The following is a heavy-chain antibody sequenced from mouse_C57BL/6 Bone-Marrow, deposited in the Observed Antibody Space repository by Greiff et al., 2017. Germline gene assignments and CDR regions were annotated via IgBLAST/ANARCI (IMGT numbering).Heavy chain of an antibody. J-gene: IGHJ2*01. V-gene: IGHV10-1*01. CDR1: GFSFNTYA. Sequence: EVKLMESGGGLVQPKGSLKLSCAASGFSFNTYALNWFRQAPGKGLEWVARLRSKSNNYATYYTDSVKDRLTISRDDSESMLYLQMNNLKTEDTAMYYCVRQDGYYYFDYWGQGTTLTVSS. CDR3: VRQDGYYYFDY. CDR2: LRSKSNNYAT. D-gene: IGHD2-3*01.